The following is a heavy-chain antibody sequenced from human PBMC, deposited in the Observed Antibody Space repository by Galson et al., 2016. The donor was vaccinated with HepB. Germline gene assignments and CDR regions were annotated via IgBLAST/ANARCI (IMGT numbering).Heavy chain of an antibody. CDR3: AHSGLRTEYFDP. J-gene: IGHJ5*02. V-gene: IGHV2-5*02. D-gene: IGHD2-21*02. CDR1: GFSLSTNGEG. CDR2: TFWDDDK. Sequence: PALVKPTQTLTLTCTFSGFSLSTNGEGVGWIRQPPGEALEWLALTFWDDDKRYSPSLKSRLTITKDTSKNQVVLTMTNMDPVDTATYYCAHSGLRTEYFDPWGQGTLVTVSS.